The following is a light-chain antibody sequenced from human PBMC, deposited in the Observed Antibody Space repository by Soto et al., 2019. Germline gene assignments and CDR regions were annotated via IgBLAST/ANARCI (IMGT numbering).Light chain of an antibody. Sequence: QSVLTQPPSVSAAPGQKVTISCSGSSSNIGNNYVSWYQQLPGTAPKLLIYEYNKRPSGIPDRFSGSKSGTSATLGITGLQTGDEADYYCGTWDSSLSALVFGGGTKVTVL. J-gene: IGLJ2*01. V-gene: IGLV1-51*02. CDR3: GTWDSSLSALV. CDR2: EYN. CDR1: SSNIGNNY.